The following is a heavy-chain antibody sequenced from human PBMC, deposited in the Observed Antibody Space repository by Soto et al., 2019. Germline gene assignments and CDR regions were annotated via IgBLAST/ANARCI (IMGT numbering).Heavy chain of an antibody. CDR2: IYYSGST. V-gene: IGHV4-39*01. D-gene: IGHD5-12*01. J-gene: IGHJ6*02. Sequence: QLQLQESGPGLVKPSETLSLTCTVSGGSISSSSYYWGWIRQPPGKGLEWFGSIYYSGSTYYNPSLKSRVTISVDTSKNQFSLKLSSVTAADTAVYYCADSGYDFNYGMDVWGQGTTVTVSS. CDR3: ADSGYDFNYGMDV. CDR1: GGSISSSSYY.